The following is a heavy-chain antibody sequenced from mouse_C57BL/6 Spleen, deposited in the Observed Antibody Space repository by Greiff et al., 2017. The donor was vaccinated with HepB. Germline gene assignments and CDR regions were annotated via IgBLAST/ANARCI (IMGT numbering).Heavy chain of an antibody. Sequence: EVNLVESGGGLVKPGGSLKLSCAASGFTFSDYGMHWVRQAPEKGLEWVAYISSGSSTIYYADTVKGRFTISRDNAKNTLFLQMTSLRSEDTAMYYCARPNWDYAMDYWGQGTSVTVSS. V-gene: IGHV5-17*01. CDR3: ARPNWDYAMDY. CDR2: ISSGSSTI. J-gene: IGHJ4*01. CDR1: GFTFSDYG. D-gene: IGHD4-1*01.